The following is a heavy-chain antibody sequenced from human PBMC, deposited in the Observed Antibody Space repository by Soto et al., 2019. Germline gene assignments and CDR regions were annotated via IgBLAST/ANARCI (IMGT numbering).Heavy chain of an antibody. J-gene: IGHJ5*02. D-gene: IGHD3-3*02. CDR1: GGSISSSSYY. Sequence: SETLSLTCTVSGGSISSSSYYWVWIRQAPGKGLEWIGSIYYSGSTYYNPSLKSRGTISVDTSKNQFSLKLSSVTAADTAVYYCASPKIAFYNWFDPWGQGTLVTVSS. CDR2: IYYSGST. CDR3: ASPKIAFYNWFDP. V-gene: IGHV4-39*01.